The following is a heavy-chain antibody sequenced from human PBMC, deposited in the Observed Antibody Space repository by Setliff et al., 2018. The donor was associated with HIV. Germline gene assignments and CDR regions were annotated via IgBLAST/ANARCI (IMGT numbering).Heavy chain of an antibody. Sequence: ASVKVSCKISGYTLTEVSMHWVRQAPGQGLEWVGWINPNSGGTNYAQNFLGRVTMTRDTSINTAYMELRSLTSDDTAVYYCARGGHCTAGVCYHYEYWGQGTQVTV. CDR1: GYTLTEVS. CDR3: ARGGHCTAGVCYHYEY. J-gene: IGHJ4*02. D-gene: IGHD2-8*02. V-gene: IGHV1-2*02. CDR2: INPNSGGT.